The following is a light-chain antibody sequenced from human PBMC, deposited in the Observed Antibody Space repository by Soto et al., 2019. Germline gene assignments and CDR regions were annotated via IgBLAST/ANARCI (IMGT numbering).Light chain of an antibody. CDR3: YSFTGISTSLFV. J-gene: IGLJ1*01. CDR2: EVT. Sequence: QSALTQPASVSGSPGQSITISCTGTSRDIGTSNLVSWYQQYPGKAPKLMIYEVTKRRSGISYRFSGSKSGNTASLTISGLQPEDEAENYCYSFTGISTSLFVFGTGTKVTVL. V-gene: IGLV2-23*02. CDR1: SRDIGTSNL.